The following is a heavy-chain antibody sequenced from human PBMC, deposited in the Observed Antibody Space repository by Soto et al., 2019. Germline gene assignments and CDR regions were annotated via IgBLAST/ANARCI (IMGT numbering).Heavy chain of an antibody. D-gene: IGHD5-12*01. CDR2: INAGNGNT. CDR3: ARAGSGYDNFYYYYGMDV. J-gene: IGHJ6*02. V-gene: IGHV1-3*01. CDR1: GYTFTSYA. Sequence: ASVKVSCKASGYTFTSYAMHWVRQAPGQRLEWMGWINAGNGNTKYSQKFQGRVTITRDTSASTAYMELSSLRSEDTAVYYCARAGSGYDNFYYYYGMDVWGQGTTVTVSS.